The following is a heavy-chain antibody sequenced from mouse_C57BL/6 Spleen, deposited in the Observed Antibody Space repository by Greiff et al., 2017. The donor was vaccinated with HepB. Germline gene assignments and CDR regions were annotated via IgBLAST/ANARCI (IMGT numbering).Heavy chain of an antibody. D-gene: IGHD2-1*01. J-gene: IGHJ1*03. V-gene: IGHV1-81*01. CDR3: ARYVDGNYWYFDV. CDR2: IYPRSGNT. Sequence: VKLQESGAELARPGASVKLSCKASGYTFTSYGISWVKQRTGQGLEWIGEIYPRSGNTYYNEKFKGKATLTADKSSSTAYMELRSLTSEDSAVYFCARYVDGNYWYFDVWGTGTTVTVSS. CDR1: GYTFTSYG.